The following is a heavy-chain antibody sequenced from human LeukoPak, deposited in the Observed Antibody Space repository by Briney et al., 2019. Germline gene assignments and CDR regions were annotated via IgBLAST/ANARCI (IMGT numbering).Heavy chain of an antibody. J-gene: IGHJ5*02. Sequence: ASVKVSCKASGYTFTSYDINWVRQATGQGLEWMGWMNPNSGNTGYAQKFQGRVTMTRNTSISTAYMELSSLRSEDTAVYYCARTFYYDSGSDNWFDPWGQGTLVTVSS. CDR3: ARTFYYDSGSDNWFDP. CDR2: MNPNSGNT. V-gene: IGHV1-8*01. CDR1: GYTFTSYD. D-gene: IGHD3-10*01.